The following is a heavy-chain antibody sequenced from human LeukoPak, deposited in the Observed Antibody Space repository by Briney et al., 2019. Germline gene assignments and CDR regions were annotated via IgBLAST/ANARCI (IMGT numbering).Heavy chain of an antibody. D-gene: IGHD7-27*01. J-gene: IGHJ4*01. Sequence: SETLSLTCTVSGGSISSYYWSWIRQTPGKGLEWIGYIYYSGSTNFNPSLKSRVTISVDTSKNQFSLKMSSVTAADTAVYYCASRKLGNDYWGQGTLVTVSS. CDR1: GGSISSYY. CDR3: ASRKLGNDY. CDR2: IYYSGST. V-gene: IGHV4-59*01.